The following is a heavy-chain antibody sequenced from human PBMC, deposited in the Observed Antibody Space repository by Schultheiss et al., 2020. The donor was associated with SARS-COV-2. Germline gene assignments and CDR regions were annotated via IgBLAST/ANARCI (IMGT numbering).Heavy chain of an antibody. J-gene: IGHJ3*02. V-gene: IGHV3-30*02. CDR3: AKFPSQYYYDSSGYDAFDI. CDR2: IWYDGSNK. Sequence: GGSLRLSCAASGFTFSSYGMHWVRQAPGKGLEWVAVIWYDGSNKYYADSVKGRFTISRDNSKNTLYLQMNSLRAEDTAVYYCAKFPSQYYYDSSGYDAFDIWGQGTMVTVSS. D-gene: IGHD3-22*01. CDR1: GFTFSSYG.